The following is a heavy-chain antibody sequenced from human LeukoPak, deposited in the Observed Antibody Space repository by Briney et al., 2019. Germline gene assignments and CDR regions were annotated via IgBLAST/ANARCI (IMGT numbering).Heavy chain of an antibody. J-gene: IGHJ4*02. V-gene: IGHV3-48*03. CDR3: ARDDYSGNSCYPSDY. CDR2: ISTSGSTI. Sequence: SGGSLRLSCAASGFTFNNYEMNWVRQAPGKGLEWLSYISTSGSTIYYADSVKGRFTITRDNAKKSLYLQMNSLRAEDTAVYHCARDDYSGNSCYPSDYWGQGTLVTVSS. D-gene: IGHD2-15*01. CDR1: GFTFNNYE.